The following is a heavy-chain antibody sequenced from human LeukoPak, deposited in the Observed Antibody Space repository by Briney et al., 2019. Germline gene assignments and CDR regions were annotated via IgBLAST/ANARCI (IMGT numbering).Heavy chain of an antibody. CDR2: MNPNSGNT. V-gene: IGHV1-8*01. CDR3: AREEVYDSSGRGWFDP. J-gene: IGHJ5*02. CDR1: GYTFTSYD. D-gene: IGHD3-22*01. Sequence: GASVKVSCKASGYTFTSYDINWVRQATGQGLEWMGWMNPNSGNTGYAQKFQGRVTMTRNTSISTAYMELSSLRSEDTAVYYCAREEVYDSSGRGWFDPWGQGTLVTVSS.